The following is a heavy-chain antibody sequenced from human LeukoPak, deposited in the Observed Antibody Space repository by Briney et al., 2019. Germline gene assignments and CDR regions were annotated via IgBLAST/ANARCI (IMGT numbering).Heavy chain of an antibody. CDR2: IYYSGST. J-gene: IGHJ3*02. V-gene: IGHV4-30-4*08. CDR3: ATYCSGGSCYSGGAFDI. CDR1: GGSISSGDYY. Sequence: TLSLTCTVSGGSISSGDYYWSWIRQPPGKCLEWIGYIYYSGSTYYNPSLKSRVTISVDTSKNQFSLKLSSVTAADTAVYYCATYCSGGSCYSGGAFDIWGQGTMVTVSS. D-gene: IGHD2-15*01.